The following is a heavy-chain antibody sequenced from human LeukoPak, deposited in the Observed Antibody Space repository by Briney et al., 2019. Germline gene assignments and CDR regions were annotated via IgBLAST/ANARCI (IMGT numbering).Heavy chain of an antibody. V-gene: IGHV4-31*03. CDR1: GGSISIGGYY. CDR3: AGDSADYGGKGFDY. J-gene: IGHJ4*02. Sequence: SETLSLTCTVSGGSISIGGYYWSWIRQHPGKGLEWIGYIYYSGSTYYNPSLKSRVTISVDTSKNQFSLKLRSVTAADTAIYYCAGDSADYGGKGFDYWGQGNLVTVSS. CDR2: IYYSGST. D-gene: IGHD4-23*01.